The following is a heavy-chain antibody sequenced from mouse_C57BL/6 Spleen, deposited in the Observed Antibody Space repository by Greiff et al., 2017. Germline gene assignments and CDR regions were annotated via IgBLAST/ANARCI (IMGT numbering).Heavy chain of an antibody. J-gene: IGHJ3*01. V-gene: IGHV1-52*01. CDR1: GYTFTSYW. Sequence: VQLQQPGAELVRPGSSVKLSCKASGYTFTSYWMHWVKQRPIQGLEWIGNIDPSDSETHYNQKFKDKATLTVDKSSSTAYMQRSSLTSEDSAVYYSARSGGYDRFAYWGQGTLLTVSA. CDR2: IDPSDSET. CDR3: ARSGGYDRFAY. D-gene: IGHD2-2*01.